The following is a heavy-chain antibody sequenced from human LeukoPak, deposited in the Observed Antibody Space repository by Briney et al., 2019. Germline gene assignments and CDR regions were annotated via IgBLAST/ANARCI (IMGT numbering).Heavy chain of an antibody. D-gene: IGHD1-1*01. V-gene: IGHV4-39*01. Sequence: PSETLSLTCTVSGGSISSSSYYWGWIRQPPGKGLEWIGSIYYSGSTYYNPSLKSRVTISVDTSKNQFSLKLSSVTAADTSVYYCARQDWNDGPLLMRWGQGTLVTVSS. CDR1: GGSISSSSYY. CDR2: IYYSGST. J-gene: IGHJ4*02. CDR3: ARQDWNDGPLLMR.